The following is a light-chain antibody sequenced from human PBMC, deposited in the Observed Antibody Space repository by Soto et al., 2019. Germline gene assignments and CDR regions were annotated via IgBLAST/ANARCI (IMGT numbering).Light chain of an antibody. CDR2: DVS. J-gene: IGLJ2*01. V-gene: IGLV2-14*01. CDR1: SSDVGGYNY. Sequence: QSVLTQPASVSGSPGQSITISCTGTSSDVGGYNYVSWYQQHPGRAPQLMIYDVSNRPSGVSNRFSGSRSGNTASLPVSGLQAEDEADYYCSSYTSSSTVLFGGGTQLTVL. CDR3: SSYTSSSTVL.